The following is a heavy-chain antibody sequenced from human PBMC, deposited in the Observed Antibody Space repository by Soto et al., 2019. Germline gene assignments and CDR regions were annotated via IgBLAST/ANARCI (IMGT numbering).Heavy chain of an antibody. CDR1: GFTFSSYA. V-gene: IGHV3-23*01. CDR3: AKADSSSWLQVYYFDY. CDR2: ISGSGGST. Sequence: PGGSLRLSCAASGFTFSSYAMSWVRQAPGKGLEWVSAISGSGGSTYYADSVKGRFTISRDNSKNTLYLQMNSLRAEDTAVYYCAKADSSSWLQVYYFDYWGQGTPVTVSS. D-gene: IGHD6-13*01. J-gene: IGHJ4*02.